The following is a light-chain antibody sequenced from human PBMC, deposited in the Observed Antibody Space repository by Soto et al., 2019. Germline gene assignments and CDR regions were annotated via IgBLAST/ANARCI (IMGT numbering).Light chain of an antibody. CDR3: QQANSFPLT. V-gene: IGKV1-12*01. CDR1: QGITSW. Sequence: DIQMTQSPSSVSASVGDRVTITCRASQGITSWLAWYQQKPGKAPKILIYAESSLQSGVPLRFSGSRAGTDFTRHISILQPEDVATYYCQQANSFPLTFGGGTKVEIK. J-gene: IGKJ4*01. CDR2: AES.